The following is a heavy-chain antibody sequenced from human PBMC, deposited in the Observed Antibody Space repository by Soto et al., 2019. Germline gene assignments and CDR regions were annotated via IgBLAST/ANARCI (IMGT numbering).Heavy chain of an antibody. V-gene: IGHV3-7*01. J-gene: IGHJ4*02. CDR1: GFTFSSYW. Sequence: LRLSCAASGFTFSSYWMSWVRQAPGKGLEWVANVKGDGSDTYYVDSVKGRFTISRDNAKNSLYLQMNSLRAEDTAVYYCATSAAAPGNYWGQGTLVTVSS. D-gene: IGHD6-13*01. CDR3: ATSAAAPGNY. CDR2: VKGDGSDT.